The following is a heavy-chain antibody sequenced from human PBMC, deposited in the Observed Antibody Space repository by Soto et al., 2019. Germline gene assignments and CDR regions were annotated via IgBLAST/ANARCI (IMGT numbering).Heavy chain of an antibody. V-gene: IGHV1-69*01. J-gene: IGHJ4*02. CDR2: IIPIFGTA. CDR1: GGTFSSYA. D-gene: IGHD6-19*01. CDR3: VREGGGSSGWYGGDFDY. Sequence: QVQLVQSGAEVKKPGSSVKVSCKASGGTFSSYAISWVRQAPGQGLEWMGGIIPIFGTANYAQKFQGRVTSTADESTSTAYSELSSLRCEDTAVYYCVREGGGSSGWYGGDFDYWGQGTLVTVSS.